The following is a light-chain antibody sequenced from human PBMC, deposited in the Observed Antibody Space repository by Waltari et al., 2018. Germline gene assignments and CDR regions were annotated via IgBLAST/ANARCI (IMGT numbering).Light chain of an antibody. CDR2: AAS. V-gene: IGKV1-33*01. J-gene: IGKJ4*01. Sequence: DIQMTQSPSSLSASVGDRVTITCQASQDISNHLNWYQQKPGKAPKLLIYAASNLETGVPSRFSGSGSGTDFTFTISSLQPEDFATYYCQQYDNLLLTFGGGTKVEIK. CDR1: QDISNH. CDR3: QQYDNLLLT.